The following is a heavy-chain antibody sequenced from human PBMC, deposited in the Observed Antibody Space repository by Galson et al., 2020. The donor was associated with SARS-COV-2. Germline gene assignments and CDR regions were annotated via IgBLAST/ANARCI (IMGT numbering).Heavy chain of an antibody. Sequence: SETLSLTCAVSGGSINSGGFSWSWIRQPPGKGLEWIGYIYHNGITYYNPSLESRVTMSLDRSRNQFSLNLSSVTAADTAVYYCAGSQYFGSGSYEDYWGQGALVTVSS. D-gene: IGHD3-10*01. CDR2: IYHNGIT. J-gene: IGHJ4*02. CDR3: AGSQYFGSGSYEDY. V-gene: IGHV4-30-2*01. CDR1: GGSINSGGFS.